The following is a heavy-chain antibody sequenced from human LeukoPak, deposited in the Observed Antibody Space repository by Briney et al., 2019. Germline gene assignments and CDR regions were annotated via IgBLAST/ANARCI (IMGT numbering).Heavy chain of an antibody. CDR1: GFTFRNYA. Sequence: GGSLRLSCAASGFTFRNYAMSWVRQAPGKGLEWVSSISGSGGSTYYADSVKGRFTISRDNAKNSLFLQMNNLRDEDTAVYYCARGGTDGTTNFDYWGQGTLVTVSS. CDR3: ARGGTDGTTNFDY. D-gene: IGHD1-1*01. J-gene: IGHJ4*02. V-gene: IGHV3-23*01. CDR2: ISGSGGST.